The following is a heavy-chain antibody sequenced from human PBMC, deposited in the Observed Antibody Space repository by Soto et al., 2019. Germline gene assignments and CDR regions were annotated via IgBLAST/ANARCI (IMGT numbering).Heavy chain of an antibody. J-gene: IGHJ6*02. V-gene: IGHV3-23*01. CDR3: AKDSKNHLQTYYNGMDV. CDR1: GFTFSSYA. Sequence: PGGSLRLSCAASGFTFSSYAMSWVRQAPGKGLEWVSAISNSGGSTYYADSVKGRFAISRDNSKNTLYLQMNSLRAEDTAVYYCAKDSKNHLQTYYNGMDVWGQGTTVTVSS. CDR2: ISNSGGST. D-gene: IGHD3-10*01.